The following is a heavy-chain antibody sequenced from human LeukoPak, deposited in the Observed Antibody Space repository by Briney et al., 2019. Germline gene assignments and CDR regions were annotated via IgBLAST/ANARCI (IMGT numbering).Heavy chain of an antibody. Sequence: GGSLRLSCAASGFTFSSYWMHWVRQAPGKGLVWVSRINSDGSSTSYADSVKGRFTISRDNAKNTLYLQMNSLRAEDTAVYYCARAWYYYDSSSYYRRQAIDYWGQGTLVTVSS. CDR3: ARAWYYYDSSSYYRRQAIDY. V-gene: IGHV3-74*01. CDR2: INSDGSST. D-gene: IGHD3-22*01. CDR1: GFTFSSYW. J-gene: IGHJ4*02.